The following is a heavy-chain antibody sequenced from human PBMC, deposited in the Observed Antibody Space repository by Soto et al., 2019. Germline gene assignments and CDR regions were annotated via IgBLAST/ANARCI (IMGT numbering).Heavy chain of an antibody. Sequence: QVQLQQWGAGLLKPSETLSLTCAVYGGSFSGYYWSWIRQPPGKGLEWIGEINHSGSTNYNPSLKXXVXIXXDTSKNQFSLKLSSVTAADTAVYYWARDHYSPFDYWGQGTLVTVSS. J-gene: IGHJ4*02. V-gene: IGHV4-34*01. CDR3: ARDHYSPFDY. CDR2: INHSGST. D-gene: IGHD2-21*01. CDR1: GGSFSGYY.